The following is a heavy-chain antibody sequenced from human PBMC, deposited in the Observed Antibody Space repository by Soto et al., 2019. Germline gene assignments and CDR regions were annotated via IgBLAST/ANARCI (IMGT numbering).Heavy chain of an antibody. V-gene: IGHV4-31*03. J-gene: IGHJ4*02. CDR2: IYYSGST. Sequence: LSLTCTVSGGSIGSGGYYWSWIRQHPGKGLELIGYIYYSGSTLYNTSLKSRVTISVDTSKNQFSLKLSSVTAADTAVYYCAGYIYGYVDYWGQGTRVTVSS. D-gene: IGHD5-18*01. CDR3: AGYIYGYVDY. CDR1: GGSIGSGGYY.